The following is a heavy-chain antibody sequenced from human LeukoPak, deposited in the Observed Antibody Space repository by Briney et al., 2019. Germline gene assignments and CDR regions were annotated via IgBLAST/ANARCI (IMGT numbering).Heavy chain of an antibody. D-gene: IGHD3-22*01. CDR3: AREGRGYYPFDY. Sequence: PGGSLRLSCAASGFTFSSYTMHWVRQAPGKGLEWVAVISYDGSNKYYADSVKGRFTISRDNSKNTLYLQMNSLRAEDTAVYYCAREGRGYYPFDYWGQGTLVTVSS. J-gene: IGHJ4*02. CDR2: ISYDGSNK. V-gene: IGHV3-30-3*01. CDR1: GFTFSSYT.